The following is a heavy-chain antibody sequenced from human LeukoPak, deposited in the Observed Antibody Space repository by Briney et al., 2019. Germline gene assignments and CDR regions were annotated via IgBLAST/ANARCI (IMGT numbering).Heavy chain of an antibody. D-gene: IGHD1-14*01. CDR3: AREATPTGGGAFDI. V-gene: IGHV4-34*01. Sequence: PSETLSLTCAVYGGSFSGYYWSWIRQPPGKGLEWIGEINHSGSTNYNPSLKSRVTISVDTSKNQFSLKLSSVTAADTAVYYCAREATPTGGGAFDIWGQGTMVTVSS. J-gene: IGHJ3*02. CDR1: GGSFSGYY. CDR2: INHSGST.